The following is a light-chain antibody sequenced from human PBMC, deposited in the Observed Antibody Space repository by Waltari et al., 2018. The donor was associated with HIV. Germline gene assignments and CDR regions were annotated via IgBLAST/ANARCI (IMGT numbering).Light chain of an antibody. CDR1: QSLLYSSNTKNY. CDR3: QQFYTTTWS. V-gene: IGKV4-1*01. J-gene: IGKJ1*01. Sequence: DIVVTQSPDSLAVSLGGRAAMNCKSTQSLLYSSNTKNYLAWYQKKPGQPPKLLIYWASTRASGVPARFSGSGSGTNFTLTINGLQAEDVAIYYCQQFYTTTWSFGPGTRVEI. CDR2: WAS.